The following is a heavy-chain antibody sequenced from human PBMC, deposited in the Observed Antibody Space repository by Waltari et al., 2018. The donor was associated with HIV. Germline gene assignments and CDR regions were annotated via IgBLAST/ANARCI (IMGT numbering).Heavy chain of an antibody. CDR3: TSWDSSGWKANF. V-gene: IGHV3-73*02. CDR1: GFTFSGSA. Sequence: EVQLVESGGGLVQPGGSLKLSCAASGFTFSGSAVHWVRQPSGKGVEWVGRIRTKANNYATEYAASVKGRFSISRDDSKNTAFLQMNSLKTEDTAVYYCTSWDSSGWKANFWGQGTLVTVSS. CDR2: IRTKANNYAT. D-gene: IGHD6-19*01. J-gene: IGHJ4*02.